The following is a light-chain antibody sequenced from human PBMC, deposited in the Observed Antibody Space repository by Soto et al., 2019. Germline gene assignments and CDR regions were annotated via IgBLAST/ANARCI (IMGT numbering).Light chain of an antibody. CDR2: KAS. Sequence: DIQMTQSPSTLSASVGDRVTITCRASQSISSWLAWYQQKPGKAPKLLIYKASSLESGVPSRFSGSGSGTAFTLTISSLHPDDFATYYCQQYNSYWTFGQGTKVEIK. CDR3: QQYNSYWT. CDR1: QSISSW. V-gene: IGKV1-5*03. J-gene: IGKJ1*01.